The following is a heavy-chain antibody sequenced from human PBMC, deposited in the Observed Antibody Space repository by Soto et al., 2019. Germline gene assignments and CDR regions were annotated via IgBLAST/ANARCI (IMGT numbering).Heavy chain of an antibody. CDR3: ARLLRSSAKFDY. CDR2: IYYSGST. V-gene: IGHV4-59*01. D-gene: IGHD3-10*01. CDR1: GGSISSYY. J-gene: IGHJ4*02. Sequence: SGTLSLTCTVSGGSISSYYWSWIRQPPGKGLEWIGYIYYSGSTNYNPSLKSRVTISVDTSKNKFSLKLSSVTAADTAVYYCARLLRSSAKFDYWGQGTLVTV.